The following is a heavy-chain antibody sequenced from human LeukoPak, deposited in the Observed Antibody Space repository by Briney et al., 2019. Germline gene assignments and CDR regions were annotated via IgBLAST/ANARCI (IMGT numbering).Heavy chain of an antibody. V-gene: IGHV3-7*01. CDR3: ERDQEGVDY. Sequence: PGGSLRLSCAASGFTFSSHWMYWVRQAPGKGLEWVANIKQDGSETFYVDSVKGRFTVSRDNAKNSLYLQMNSLRAEDTAVYYCERDQEGVDYRGQGTLVTVSS. CDR2: IKQDGSET. CDR1: GFTFSSHW. J-gene: IGHJ4*02.